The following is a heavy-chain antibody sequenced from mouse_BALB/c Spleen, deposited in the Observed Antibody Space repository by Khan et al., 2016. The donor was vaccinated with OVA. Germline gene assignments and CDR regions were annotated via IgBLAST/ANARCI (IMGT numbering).Heavy chain of an antibody. CDR3: ARIKKIVATYFDY. CDR1: GYTFTSNT. V-gene: IGHV1-4*01. Sequence: VQLQQSGAELARPGASVKMSCKASGYTFTSNTMHWVQQRPGQGLEWIGYINPRSSYTNYNQKFKDKATLTADKSSSTAYMQLSGPTFEDSAVYYCARIKKIVATYFDYWGQGTTRTVSS. D-gene: IGHD1-1*01. J-gene: IGHJ2*01. CDR2: INPRSSYT.